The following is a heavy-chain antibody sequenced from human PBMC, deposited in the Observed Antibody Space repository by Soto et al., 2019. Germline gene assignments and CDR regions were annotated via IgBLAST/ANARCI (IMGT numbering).Heavy chain of an antibody. J-gene: IGHJ3*02. CDR2: ISSSSSFI. V-gene: IGHV3-21*01. Sequence: GGSLRLSCAASGFTFSSYSMNWVRQAPGKGLEWVSSISSSSSFIYYADSVRGRFTISRDNAENSLYLQLNSLRAEDTAVYYCARDAEYCSSTTCYFDIWGQGTMVTVSS. CDR1: GFTFSSYS. D-gene: IGHD2-2*01. CDR3: ARDAEYCSSTTCYFDI.